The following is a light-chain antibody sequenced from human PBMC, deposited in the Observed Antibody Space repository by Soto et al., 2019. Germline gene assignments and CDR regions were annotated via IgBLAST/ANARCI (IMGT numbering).Light chain of an antibody. CDR2: DAS. CDR1: QSVSSN. V-gene: IGKV3-15*01. J-gene: IGKJ4*01. CDR3: QQYNNWPLT. Sequence: EIVMTQSPATLSVSPGERATLSCRASQSVSSNLAWYQQKPGQAPRLLIYDASTRATGIPARFSGSGSGTEFTLTISSLQSEDCAVSYCQQYNNWPLTFGGGTKVEIK.